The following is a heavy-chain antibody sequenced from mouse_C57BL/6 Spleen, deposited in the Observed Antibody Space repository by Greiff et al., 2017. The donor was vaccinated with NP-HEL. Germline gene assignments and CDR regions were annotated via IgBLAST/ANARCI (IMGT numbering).Heavy chain of an antibody. J-gene: IGHJ1*03. CDR2: IYPRSGNT. CDR1: GYTFTSYG. Sequence: VQLQQSGAELARPGASVKLSCKASGYTFTSYGISWVKQRTGQGLEWIGEIYPRSGNTYYNEKFKGKATLTADKSSSTAYMELRSLTSEDSAVYFCARWDGSSFYWYFDVWGTGTTVTVSS. V-gene: IGHV1-81*01. D-gene: IGHD1-1*01. CDR3: ARWDGSSFYWYFDV.